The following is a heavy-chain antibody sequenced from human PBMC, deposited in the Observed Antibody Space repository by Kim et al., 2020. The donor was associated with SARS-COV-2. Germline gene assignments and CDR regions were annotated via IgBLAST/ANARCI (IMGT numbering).Heavy chain of an antibody. Sequence: SVKVSCKASGGTFSSYAISWVRQAPGQGLEWMGGIIPIFGTANYAQKFQGRVTITADESTSTAYMELSSLRSEDTAVYYCARGRGYSYGPAWDYYYYGMDVWGQGTTVTVSS. CDR3: ARGRGYSYGPAWDYYYYGMDV. CDR1: GGTFSSYA. CDR2: IIPIFGTA. V-gene: IGHV1-69*13. J-gene: IGHJ6*02. D-gene: IGHD5-18*01.